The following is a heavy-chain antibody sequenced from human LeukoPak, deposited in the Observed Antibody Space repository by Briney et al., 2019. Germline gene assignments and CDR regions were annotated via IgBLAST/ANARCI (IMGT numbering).Heavy chain of an antibody. V-gene: IGHV2-5*02. Sequence: SGPTLVKPTQTLTLTCTFSGFSLSTSAVGVGWIRQPPGKALEWLALIYWDDDKRYIPSLKSRLTITKDTSKNQVVLTMTNLGPVDTATYYCAPLGAPAHFYYFDYWGQGTLVTVSS. J-gene: IGHJ4*02. CDR3: APLGAPAHFYYFDY. CDR2: IYWDDDK. CDR1: GFSLSTSAVG. D-gene: IGHD3-10*01.